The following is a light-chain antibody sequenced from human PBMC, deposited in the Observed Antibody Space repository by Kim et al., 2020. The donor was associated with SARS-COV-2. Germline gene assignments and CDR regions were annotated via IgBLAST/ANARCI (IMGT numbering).Light chain of an antibody. CDR3: QQYYSTPRVS. CDR2: GAF. V-gene: IGKV1-NL1*01. J-gene: IGKJ4*01. CDR1: QDIGNS. Sequence: DIQMTQSPSSLSASVGDEATISCRASQDIGNSVAWFQHRPGKAPRLLVYGAFRLESGVPPRFSGAVSGTDYSLIISSLQPEDFATYFCQQYYSTPRVSFGGGTKVDIK.